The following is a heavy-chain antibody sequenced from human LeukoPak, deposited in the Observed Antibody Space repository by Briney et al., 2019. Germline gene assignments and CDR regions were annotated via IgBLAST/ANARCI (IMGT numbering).Heavy chain of an antibody. V-gene: IGHV3-66*01. CDR3: VRDRASGSSNNYYYGMDV. CDR1: GFTVSSNY. D-gene: IGHD3-10*01. CDR2: ISTDGTT. J-gene: IGHJ6*02. Sequence: GGSLRLSCAAAGFTVSSNYMSWVRQAPGKGLEWVSIISTDGTTYSADSVKGRFTMSRDNSKNTLYLQMNGLRVEDTAVYYCVRDRASGSSNNYYYGMDVWGQGTTVTVSS.